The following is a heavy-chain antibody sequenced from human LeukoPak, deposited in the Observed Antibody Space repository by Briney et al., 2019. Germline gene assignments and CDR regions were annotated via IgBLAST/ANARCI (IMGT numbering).Heavy chain of an antibody. CDR3: AKSKVVVVAATSSFDY. CDR2: ISYDGSNK. V-gene: IGHV3-30-3*01. Sequence: GGSLRLSCAASGFTFGSYAMHWVRQAPGKGLEWVALISYDGSNKYYTDSVKGRFTLSRDNSKNTLYLQMNSLRAGDTAVYYCAKSKVVVVAATSSFDYWGQGTLVTVSS. CDR1: GFTFGSYA. J-gene: IGHJ4*02. D-gene: IGHD2-15*01.